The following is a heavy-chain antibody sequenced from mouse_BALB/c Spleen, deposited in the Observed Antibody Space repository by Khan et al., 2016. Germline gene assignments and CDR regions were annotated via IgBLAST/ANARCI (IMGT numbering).Heavy chain of an antibody. V-gene: IGHV1-7*01. CDR2: INPSTTYT. Sequence: QVQLQQSGAELAKPGTSVKMSCKASGYTFTNYWMHWVKQRPGQGLEWIGYINPSTTYTDYNQKFKDKATLTADKSSSTAYIQLSSLTSEDSAVYYCARSVCSRTLDFWGQGTTLTVSS. CDR3: ARSVCSRTLDF. J-gene: IGHJ2*01. CDR1: GYTFTNYW. D-gene: IGHD1-1*01.